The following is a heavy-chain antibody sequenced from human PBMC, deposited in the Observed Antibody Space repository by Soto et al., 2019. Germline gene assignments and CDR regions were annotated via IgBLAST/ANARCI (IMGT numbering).Heavy chain of an antibody. D-gene: IGHD6-13*01. CDR2: ISGRGGST. CDR1: GFTFNSYA. Sequence: EVQLLESGGGLVQPGGSLRLSCAASGFTFNSYAMSWVRQAPGKGLEWVSAISGRGGSTYYADSVKGRFTDSRDNSKNTLYLQMNSLRAEDTAVYYCAKGILYSPLINWFAPWGQGTLVTVSS. CDR3: AKGILYSPLINWFAP. V-gene: IGHV3-23*01. J-gene: IGHJ5*02.